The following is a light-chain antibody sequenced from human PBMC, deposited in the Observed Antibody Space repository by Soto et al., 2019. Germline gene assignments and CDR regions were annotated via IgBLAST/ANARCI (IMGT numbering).Light chain of an antibody. CDR3: QQYNNWPHT. CDR1: QSVSSN. V-gene: IGKV3D-15*01. CDR2: GAS. Sequence: EIVMTQSPATLSVSPGERATLSCRASQSVSSNLAWGQQRPGQAPRLLIYGASTSATGIPARFRGSGSGTEFTLTISSLQSEDFALYYCQQYNNWPHTFGGGTKVEI. J-gene: IGKJ4*01.